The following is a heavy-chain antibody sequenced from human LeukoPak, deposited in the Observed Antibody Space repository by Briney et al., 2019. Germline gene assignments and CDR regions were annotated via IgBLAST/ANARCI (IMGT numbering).Heavy chain of an antibody. V-gene: IGHV3-21*01. Sequence: PGGSLRLSCAASGFTFSSYSMNWVRQAPGKGLEWVSSIGSSSSYIYYADSVKGRFTISRDNAKNSLYLQMNSLRAEDTAVYYCARALGEMAKRKPFDYWGQGTLVTVSS. J-gene: IGHJ4*02. CDR1: GFTFSSYS. D-gene: IGHD5-24*01. CDR3: ARALGEMAKRKPFDY. CDR2: IGSSSSYI.